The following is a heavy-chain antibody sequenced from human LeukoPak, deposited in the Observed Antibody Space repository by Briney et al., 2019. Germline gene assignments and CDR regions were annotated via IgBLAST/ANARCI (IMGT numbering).Heavy chain of an antibody. Sequence: ETLSLTCAVYGGSFSGYYWSWIRQPPGKGLEWVSAISGSGGSTYYADSVKGRFTISRDNSKNTLYLQMNSLRAEDTAVYYCASRGQWLVWYFDYWGQGTLVTVSS. V-gene: IGHV3-23*01. D-gene: IGHD6-19*01. CDR1: GGSFSGYY. J-gene: IGHJ4*02. CDR3: ASRGQWLVWYFDY. CDR2: ISGSGGST.